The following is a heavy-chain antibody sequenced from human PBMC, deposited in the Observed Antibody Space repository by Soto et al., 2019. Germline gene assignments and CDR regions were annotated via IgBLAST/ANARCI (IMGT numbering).Heavy chain of an antibody. CDR2: IIPIFGTA. Sequence: QVQLVQSGAEVKKPGSSVKVSCKASGGTFSSYAISWVRQAPGQGLEWMGGIIPIFGTANYAQKFQGRVTITADESTSTAYMELSSLRSEDTAVYYCARDHVKWDIVATIPGDYFDYWGQGTLVTVSS. CDR3: ARDHVKWDIVATIPGDYFDY. CDR1: GGTFSSYA. D-gene: IGHD5-12*01. J-gene: IGHJ4*02. V-gene: IGHV1-69*01.